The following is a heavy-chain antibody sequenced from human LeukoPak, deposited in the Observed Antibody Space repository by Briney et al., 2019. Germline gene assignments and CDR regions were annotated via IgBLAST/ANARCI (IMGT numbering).Heavy chain of an antibody. V-gene: IGHV3-15*01. CDR1: GFTFNNYA. CDR3: TTEERITIFGVVIIPVDYFDY. CDR2: IKSKTDGGTT. Sequence: AGGSLRLSCAASGFTFNNYAMSWVRQAPGKGLEWVGRIKSKTDGGTTDYAAPVKGRFTISRDDSKNTLYLQMNSLKTEDTAVYYCTTEERITIFGVVIIPVDYFDYWGQGTLVTVSS. J-gene: IGHJ4*02. D-gene: IGHD3-3*01.